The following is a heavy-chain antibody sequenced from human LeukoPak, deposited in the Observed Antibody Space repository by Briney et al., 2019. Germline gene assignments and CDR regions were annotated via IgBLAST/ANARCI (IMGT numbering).Heavy chain of an antibody. CDR3: ASFASSTTADY. CDR2: IIPILGIG. V-gene: IGHV1-69*04. J-gene: IGHJ4*02. CDR1: GGTFSSYA. Sequence: SVKVSCKASGGTFSSYAINWVRQAPGQGLEWMGRIIPILGIGNYAQKFQGRVTITADKSTSTAYMELSSLRSEDTAVYYCASFASSTTADYWGQGTLVTVSS. D-gene: IGHD4-17*01.